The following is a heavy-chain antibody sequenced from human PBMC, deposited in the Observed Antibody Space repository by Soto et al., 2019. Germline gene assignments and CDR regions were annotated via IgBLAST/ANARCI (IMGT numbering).Heavy chain of an antibody. CDR3: VRGPSYYFDTTGYYFFDS. CDR2: INHSGTT. Sequence: QLRLQESGPGLVRPSQTLSLTCRVSGVSISSNLDYWSWIRQHPEKGLEWIGYINHSGTTYYNPSLKSRLTMSVDTSENQFSLRLSSVTAADTAIYYCVRGPSYYFDTTGYYFFDSWGQGTRVSVSS. D-gene: IGHD3-22*01. V-gene: IGHV4-31*03. CDR1: GVSISSNLDY. J-gene: IGHJ4*02.